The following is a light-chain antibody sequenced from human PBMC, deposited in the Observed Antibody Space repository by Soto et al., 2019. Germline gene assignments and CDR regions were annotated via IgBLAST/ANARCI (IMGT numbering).Light chain of an antibody. CDR3: SSYTSISTWV. CDR1: SSDVGSYKY. CDR2: EVT. J-gene: IGLJ3*02. V-gene: IGLV2-14*01. Sequence: QSVLTQPASVSGSPGQSITISCTGTSSDVGSYKYVSWYQQHPGKAPKLMIYEVTSRPSGVSYRFSGSKSGNTASLTISGLQAEDEADYYCSSYTSISTWVFGGGTQLTVL.